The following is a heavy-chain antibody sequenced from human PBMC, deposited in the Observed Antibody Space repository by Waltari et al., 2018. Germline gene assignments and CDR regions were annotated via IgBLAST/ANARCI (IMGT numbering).Heavy chain of an antibody. CDR2: IYYSGST. D-gene: IGHD6-19*01. J-gene: IGHJ3*02. V-gene: IGHV4-59*01. CDR1: GGSISSYY. CDR3: AREGWDDAFDI. Sequence: QVQLQESGPGLVKPSETLSLTCTVSGGSISSYYWSWIRKPPGKGLEWIGYIYYSGSTNYNPSLKSRVTISVDTSKNQFSLKLSSVTAADTAVYYCAREGWDDAFDIWGQGTMVTVSS.